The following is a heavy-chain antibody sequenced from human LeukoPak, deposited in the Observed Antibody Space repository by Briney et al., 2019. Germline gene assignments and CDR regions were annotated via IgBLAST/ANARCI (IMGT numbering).Heavy chain of an antibody. J-gene: IGHJ4*02. V-gene: IGHV4-34*01. CDR2: INHSGST. CDR1: GGSFSGYY. Sequence: SETLSLTCAVYGGSFSGYYWSWTRQPPGKGLEWIGEINHSGSTNYNPSPKSRVTISVDTSKNQFSLKLSSVTAADMAVYYCARGHYDFWSGYSSFDYWGQGTLVTVSS. D-gene: IGHD3-3*01. CDR3: ARGHYDFWSGYSSFDY.